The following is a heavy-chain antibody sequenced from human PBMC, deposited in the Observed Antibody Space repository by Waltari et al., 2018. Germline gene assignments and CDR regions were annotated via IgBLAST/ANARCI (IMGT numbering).Heavy chain of an antibody. CDR2: INHSGST. V-gene: IGHV4-34*01. CDR3: ARAGPYIWGSYRPRGGFDY. J-gene: IGHJ4*02. Sequence: PGKGLEWIGEINHSGSTNYNPSLKSRVTISVDTSKNQFSLKLSSVTAADTAVYYCARAGPYIWGSYRPRGGFDYWGQGTLVTVSS. D-gene: IGHD3-16*02.